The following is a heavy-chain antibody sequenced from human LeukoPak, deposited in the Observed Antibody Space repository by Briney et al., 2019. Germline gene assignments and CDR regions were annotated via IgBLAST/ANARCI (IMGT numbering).Heavy chain of an antibody. CDR3: ARCKCSSTSCYGGGYYYGMDV. V-gene: IGHV1-69*01. CDR1: GGTFSSYA. J-gene: IGHJ6*04. CDR2: IIPIFGTA. D-gene: IGHD2-2*01. Sequence: SVKVSCKASGGTFSSYAISWVRQAPGQGLEWMGGIIPIFGTASYAQKFQGRVTITADESTSTAYMELSSLRSEDTAVYYCARCKCSSTSCYGGGYYYGMDVWGKGTTVTVSS.